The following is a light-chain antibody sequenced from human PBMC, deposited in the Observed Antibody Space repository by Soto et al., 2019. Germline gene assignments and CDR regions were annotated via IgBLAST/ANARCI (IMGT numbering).Light chain of an antibody. CDR1: QSISSY. V-gene: IGKV1-39*01. CDR3: QQSYSTPIT. J-gene: IGKJ5*01. CDR2: AAS. Sequence: DIQITQPPSSLSASVGDRVTITCRASQSISSYLNWYQQKPGKAPKLLIYAASSLQSGVPSRFSGSGSGTDFTLTISSLQPEDFATYYCQQSYSTPITCGQGTRLEIK.